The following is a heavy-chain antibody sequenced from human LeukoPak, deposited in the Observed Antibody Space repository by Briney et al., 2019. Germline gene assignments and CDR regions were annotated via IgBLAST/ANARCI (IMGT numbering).Heavy chain of an antibody. J-gene: IGHJ4*02. CDR1: GGTFSSYA. CDR3: ARDEPRSYYDSSGYCH. CDR2: IIPIFGTA. D-gene: IGHD3-22*01. Sequence: SVKVSCKASGGTFSSYAISWVRQAPGQGPEWMGGIIPIFGTANYAQKFQGRVTITADESTSTAYMELSSLRSEDTAVYYCARDEPRSYYDSSGYCHWGQGTLVTVSS. V-gene: IGHV1-69*13.